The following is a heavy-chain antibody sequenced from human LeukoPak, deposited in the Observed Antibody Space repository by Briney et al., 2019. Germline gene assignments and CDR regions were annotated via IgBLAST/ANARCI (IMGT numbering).Heavy chain of an antibody. V-gene: IGHV5-51*01. Sequence: GESLKISCKGSGDSFTTYWIGWVRQMPGKGLEWMGIIYLGDSDTRYSPSFQGQVTISADKSIITAYLQWSSLKASDTAMYYCVRHRNWNYDYWGQGTLVTVSS. CDR3: VRHRNWNYDY. D-gene: IGHD1-1*01. J-gene: IGHJ4*02. CDR2: IYLGDSDT. CDR1: GDSFTTYW.